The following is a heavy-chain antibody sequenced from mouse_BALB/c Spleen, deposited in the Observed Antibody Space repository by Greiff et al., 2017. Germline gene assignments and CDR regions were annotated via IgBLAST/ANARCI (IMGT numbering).Heavy chain of an antibody. V-gene: IGHV5-6-5*01. J-gene: IGHJ3*01. CDR3: ARPYYRYDGFAY. D-gene: IGHD2-14*01. CDR2: ISSGGST. Sequence: DVQLVESGGGLVKPGGSLKLSCAASGFTFSSYAMSWVRQTPEKRLEWVASISSGGSTYYPDSVKGRFTISRDNARNILYLQMSSLRSEDTAMYYCARPYYRYDGFAYWGQGTLVTVSA. CDR1: GFTFSSYA.